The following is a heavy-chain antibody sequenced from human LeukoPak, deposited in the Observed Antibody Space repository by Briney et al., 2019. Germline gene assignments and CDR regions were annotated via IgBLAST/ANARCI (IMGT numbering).Heavy chain of an antibody. V-gene: IGHV4-34*01. CDR1: GGSFSGYY. D-gene: IGHD3-10*01. Sequence: SETLSLTCAVYGGSFSGYYWSWIRRPPGKGLEWIGEINHSGSTNYNPSLKSRVTISVDTSKNQFSLKLSSVTAADTAVYYCARLRITMVRGAKGYGMDVWGKGTTVTVSS. CDR2: INHSGST. CDR3: ARLRITMVRGAKGYGMDV. J-gene: IGHJ6*04.